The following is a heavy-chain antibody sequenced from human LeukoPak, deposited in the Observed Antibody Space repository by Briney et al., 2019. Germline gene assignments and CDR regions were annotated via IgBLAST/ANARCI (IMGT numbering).Heavy chain of an antibody. V-gene: IGHV4-4*02. CDR1: GFTFSSYG. J-gene: IGHJ5*02. CDR2: IYHSGST. Sequence: AGGSLRLSCAASGFTFSSYGMHWVRQPPGKGLEWIGEIYHSGSTNYNPSLKSQVTISVDKSKNQFSLKLSSVTAADTAVYYCARVRIGSDCSGGSCGIDPWGQGTLVTVSS. D-gene: IGHD2-15*01. CDR3: ARVRIGSDCSGGSCGIDP.